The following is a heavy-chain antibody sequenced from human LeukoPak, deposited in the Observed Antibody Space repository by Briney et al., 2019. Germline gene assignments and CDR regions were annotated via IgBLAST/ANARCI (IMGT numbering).Heavy chain of an antibody. V-gene: IGHV3-15*01. D-gene: IGHD3-22*01. J-gene: IGHJ4*02. CDR3: TTDTEYYYDSSGYYWLDY. Sequence: PGGSLRLSCAASGFTFSNAWMSWVRQAPGKGLEWVGRIKSKTDGGTTDYAAPVKGRFTISRDDSKDTLYLQMNSLKTEDTAVYYCTTDTEYYYDSSGYYWLDYWGQGTLVTVSS. CDR2: IKSKTDGGTT. CDR1: GFTFSNAW.